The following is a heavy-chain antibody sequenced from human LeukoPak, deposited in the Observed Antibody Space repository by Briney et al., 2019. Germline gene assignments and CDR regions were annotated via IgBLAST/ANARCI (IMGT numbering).Heavy chain of an antibody. CDR3: AAELYSGTYGRCCSFAF. CDR2: IIVGSGRT. Sequence: ASVKVSCKASGFTFSNSAIQWVRQARGQRLEWIGWIIVGSGRTHYAQNLQGRLTITRDVSTNTAYMELSSLRSEDTAVYYCAAELYSGTYGRCCSFAFWGQGTPVTVSS. V-gene: IGHV1-58*02. D-gene: IGHD1-26*01. CDR1: GFTFSNSA. J-gene: IGHJ4*02.